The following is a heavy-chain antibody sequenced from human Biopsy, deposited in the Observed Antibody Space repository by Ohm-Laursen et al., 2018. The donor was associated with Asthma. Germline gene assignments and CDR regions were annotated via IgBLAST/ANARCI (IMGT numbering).Heavy chain of an antibody. CDR2: IFLNEEK. Sequence: ATQTLTLTCTVSGFSLRNARMGVTWIRQPPGKALEWLAHIFLNEEKYYSTSLKSRITISKDTAKSQVVLTMSNMDPVDTATYYCARVVNYDFRSGYWFDPWGQGTLVTVSS. CDR1: GFSLRNARMG. CDR3: ARVVNYDFRSGYWFDP. V-gene: IGHV2-26*01. D-gene: IGHD3-3*01. J-gene: IGHJ5*02.